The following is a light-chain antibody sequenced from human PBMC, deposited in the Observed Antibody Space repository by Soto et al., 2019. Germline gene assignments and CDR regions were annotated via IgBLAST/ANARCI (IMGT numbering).Light chain of an antibody. CDR3: QQYNNWPAIT. CDR1: QSINSD. Sequence: EIVMTQSPATLSVSPGERATLSCRASQSINSDLAWYQQKPGQAPRLLIYGAYTGATGIPARFSGSGSGTEFTLTISSLQSEEFAFYYCQQYNNWPAITVGQGTRREIK. V-gene: IGKV3-15*01. J-gene: IGKJ5*01. CDR2: GAY.